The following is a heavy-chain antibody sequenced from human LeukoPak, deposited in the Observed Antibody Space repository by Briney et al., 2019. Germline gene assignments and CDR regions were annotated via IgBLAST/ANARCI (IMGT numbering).Heavy chain of an antibody. CDR1: GFTFSGYW. CDR3: AKHSSGWVYYFDY. V-gene: IGHV3-23*01. J-gene: IGHJ4*02. D-gene: IGHD6-19*01. CDR2: ISGSGGST. Sequence: GGSLRLSCAASGFTFSGYWMSWVRQAPGKGLAWVSAISGSGGSTYYADSVKGRFTISRDNSKNTLYLQMNSLRAEDTAVYYCAKHSSGWVYYFDYWGQGTLVTVSS.